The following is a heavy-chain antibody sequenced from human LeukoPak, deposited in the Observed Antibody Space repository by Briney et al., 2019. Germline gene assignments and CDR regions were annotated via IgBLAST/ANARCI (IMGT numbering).Heavy chain of an antibody. V-gene: IGHV1-69*02. CDR1: GGTFSSYT. Sequence: SAKVSCKASGGTFSSYTISWVRQAPGQGLEWMGRLIPILGIANYAQKFQGRVTITADKSTSTAYMELSSLRSEDTAVYYCARNGGGYSYGLKGNYYYYGMDVWGQGTTVTVSS. J-gene: IGHJ6*02. D-gene: IGHD5-18*01. CDR3: ARNGGGYSYGLKGNYYYYGMDV. CDR2: LIPILGIA.